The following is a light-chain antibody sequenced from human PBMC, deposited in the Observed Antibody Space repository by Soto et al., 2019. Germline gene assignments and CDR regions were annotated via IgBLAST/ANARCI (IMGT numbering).Light chain of an antibody. CDR1: QSISSW. CDR2: DAS. V-gene: IGKV1-5*01. CDR3: QQLNSYPLT. J-gene: IGKJ4*01. Sequence: DIQMTQSPSTLSASVGDRVTITCRASQSISSWLAWYQQKPGKAPKLLIYDASSLDSGVPSRFSGSGSGTEFTLTISSLQPDDFATYSCQQLNSYPLTFGRGTKVDIK.